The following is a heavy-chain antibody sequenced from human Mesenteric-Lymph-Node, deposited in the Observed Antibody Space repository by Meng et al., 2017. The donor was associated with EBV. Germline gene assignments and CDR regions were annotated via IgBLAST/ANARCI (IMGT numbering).Heavy chain of an antibody. CDR3: ARGVYYGDYAFGY. Sequence: QVQLQHWGAGRLKTSGTRYLTAAVDGGSCSGYYWSGSRQPPGKGREWIGGINHSGSTNYNPSLKSRVTISVDTSKNQFSLKLSSVTAADTAVYYCARGVYYGDYAFGYWGQGTLVTVSS. J-gene: IGHJ4*02. D-gene: IGHD4-17*01. CDR1: GGSCSGYY. V-gene: IGHV4-34*01. CDR2: INHSGST.